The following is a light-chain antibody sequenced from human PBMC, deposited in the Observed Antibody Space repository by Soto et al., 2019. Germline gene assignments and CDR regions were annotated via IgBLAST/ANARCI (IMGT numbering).Light chain of an antibody. J-gene: IGKJ3*01. CDR3: QQYGTSPFT. CDR2: GAS. Sequence: EIVLTQSPGTLSLSPGERVTLSCRASPSVSSSYLAWYQQKPGQAPRLLIYGASSRATGIPDRFSGGGSGTDFTLTISRLEPEDFAVYYCQQYGTSPFTFGPGTKVDIK. CDR1: PSVSSSY. V-gene: IGKV3-20*01.